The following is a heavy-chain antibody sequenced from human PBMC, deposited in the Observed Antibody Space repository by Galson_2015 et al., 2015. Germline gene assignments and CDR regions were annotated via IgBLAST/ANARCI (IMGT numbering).Heavy chain of an antibody. CDR1: GFTFSSYS. CDR3: AREGQLVDVGWFDP. D-gene: IGHD6-6*01. J-gene: IGHJ5*02. Sequence: SLRLSCAASGFTFSSYSMNWVRQAPGKGLEWVSSISSSSSYIYYADSVKGRFTISRDNAKNSLYLQMNSLRAEDTAVYYCAREGQLVDVGWFDPWGQGTLVTVSS. CDR2: ISSSSSYI. V-gene: IGHV3-21*01.